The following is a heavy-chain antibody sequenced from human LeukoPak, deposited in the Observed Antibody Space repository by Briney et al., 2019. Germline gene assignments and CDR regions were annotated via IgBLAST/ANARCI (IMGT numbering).Heavy chain of an antibody. J-gene: IGHJ3*02. Sequence: GWSLRLSCAASGFTFSNYNMNWVRQAPGKGLEWVSYISSRGSYTYYADSVKGRFTISRDNAKNSLYLQMNSLRAEDTAVYYCARIDAFDIWGQGTMVTVSS. CDR2: ISSRGSYT. CDR3: ARIDAFDI. CDR1: GFTFSNYN. V-gene: IGHV3-21*06.